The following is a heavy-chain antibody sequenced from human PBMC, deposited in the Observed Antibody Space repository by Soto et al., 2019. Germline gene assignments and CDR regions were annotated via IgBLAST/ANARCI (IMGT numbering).Heavy chain of an antibody. CDR2: VIPIVGKA. J-gene: IGHJ4*02. V-gene: IGHV1-69*08. CDR3: AREGDSSYYFNY. D-gene: IGHD3-22*01. CDR1: GGRFSSYS. Sequence: GASVKVSCKASGGRFSSYSFSWVRQAPGQGLEWMGRVIPIVGKANYAQKFQGRVTISADRSTSTAYMELSSLRSEDTAVYYCAREGDSSYYFNYWGQGTRVTVSS.